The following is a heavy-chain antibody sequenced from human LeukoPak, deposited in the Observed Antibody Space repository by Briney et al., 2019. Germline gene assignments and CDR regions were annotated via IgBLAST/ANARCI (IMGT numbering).Heavy chain of an antibody. CDR2: ITPRSGGT. CDR3: ARGSSVRLRYFDWLLPLAG. J-gene: IGHJ4*02. V-gene: IGHV1-2*02. CDR1: GYTFSDHY. Sequence: ASVKVSCKASGYTFSDHYIHWVRQAPGQGLEWMGWITPRSGGTNYAQKFQGRVTMTRDTYISTAYMELSRLRSDDTAVYYCARGSSVRLRYFDWLLPLAGWGQGTLVTVSS. D-gene: IGHD3-9*01.